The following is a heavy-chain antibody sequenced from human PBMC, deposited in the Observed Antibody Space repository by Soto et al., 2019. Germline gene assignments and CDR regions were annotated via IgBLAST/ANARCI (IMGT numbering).Heavy chain of an antibody. J-gene: IGHJ4*02. CDR3: TTGSASFDY. CDR1: GLTSRNAW. CDR2: IRSKPDGGTT. V-gene: IGHV3-15*07. Sequence: DLEESGGGLVKPGGSLRLSCTTSGLTSRNAWMNWVRQSTGRGLEWVGRIRSKPDGGTTDYAAPVNGRFLISRDDSKDILYLQMESLKTEDTAVYYCTTGSASFDYWGQGTLVTVSS.